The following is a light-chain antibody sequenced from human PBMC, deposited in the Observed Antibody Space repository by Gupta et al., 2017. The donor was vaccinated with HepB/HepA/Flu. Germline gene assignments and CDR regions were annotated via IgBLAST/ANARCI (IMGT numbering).Light chain of an antibody. CDR1: QIITDW. V-gene: IGKV1-5*03. Sequence: DIQMNQSPSTLSALVGDRVTITCRASQIITDWLAWYQQKRGKAPKLLIYKASILESGVPSRFSGSGSGTEFTLTINSLQPDDFATYYCQQYDSYPAVTFGGGTKVEVK. CDR2: KAS. CDR3: QQYDSYPAVT. J-gene: IGKJ4*01.